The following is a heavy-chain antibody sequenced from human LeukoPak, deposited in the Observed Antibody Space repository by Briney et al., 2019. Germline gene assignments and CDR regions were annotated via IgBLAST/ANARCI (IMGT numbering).Heavy chain of an antibody. V-gene: IGHV3-7*01. CDR2: IKQDGSEK. CDR3: AQLNTNWFDP. Sequence: PGGSLRLSCAASGFTFSSYAMSWVRQAPGKGLEWVANIKQDGSEKNYVDSMKGRFTISRDNPKNSLYLQMNSLRAEDTAVYYCAQLNTNWFDPWGQGTLVTVSS. J-gene: IGHJ5*02. CDR1: GFTFSSYA. D-gene: IGHD5-24*01.